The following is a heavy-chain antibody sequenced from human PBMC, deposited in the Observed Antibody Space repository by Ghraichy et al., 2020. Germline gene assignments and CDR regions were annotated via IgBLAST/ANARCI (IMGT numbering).Heavy chain of an antibody. CDR3: ARGSMVVRFYYYDGMDV. D-gene: IGHD4-23*01. J-gene: IGHJ6*02. Sequence: GGSLRLSCVGSGFSFSGYSMNWVRQSPGKGLEWVSYITSSGRTKSYADSVKGRFTISRDNAQNSLYLQMNSLRDEDTAVYYCARGSMVVRFYYYDGMDVWGQGTTVTVSS. CDR1: GFSFSGYS. CDR2: ITSSGRTK. V-gene: IGHV3-48*02.